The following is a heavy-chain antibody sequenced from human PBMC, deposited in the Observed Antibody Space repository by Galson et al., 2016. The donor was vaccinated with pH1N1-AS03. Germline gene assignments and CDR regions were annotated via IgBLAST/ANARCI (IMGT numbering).Heavy chain of an antibody. CDR1: GYTFTSYY. CDR2: INPSDGNT. J-gene: IGHJ6*02. Sequence: SVKVSCKASGYTFTSYYIHWVRQAPGQGREWMGIINPSDGNTNYAQRFQGRVTMTRDTSTSTVYMQLSSLRSDDTAVYYCARVSDGLTGYYYAMDVWGQGTTVTVS. CDR3: ARVSDGLTGYYYAMDV. V-gene: IGHV1-46*01. D-gene: IGHD4/OR15-4a*01.